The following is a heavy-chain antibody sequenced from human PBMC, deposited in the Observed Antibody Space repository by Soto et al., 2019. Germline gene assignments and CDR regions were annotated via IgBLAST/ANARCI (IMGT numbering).Heavy chain of an antibody. D-gene: IGHD3-3*01. V-gene: IGHV1-69*01. CDR2: IIPIFGTA. CDR3: ARGVLVRDGVTTYYYCYGMDV. CDR1: GGTINNFA. Sequence: QVQLVQSGAEVKKPGSSVKVSCKASGGTINNFAISWVRQAPGQGLEWMGGIIPIFGTANYAQKFQDRITITADDSTSTTDMELSRLRTEDTAVDYCARGVLVRDGVTTYYYCYGMDVWGQGTTVTVSS. J-gene: IGHJ6*02.